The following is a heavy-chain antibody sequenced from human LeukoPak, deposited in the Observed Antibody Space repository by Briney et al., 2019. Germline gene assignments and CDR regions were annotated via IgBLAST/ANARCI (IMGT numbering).Heavy chain of an antibody. Sequence: GGSLRLSCAASGFTFSSYYVHWVRQVPGKGLVWLSRISADGGSTDYADSAKGRFTISRDNAKNTLYLQMNGLRAEDTAVYYCARVSVCSSASCYSVFDYWGQGTLVTVSS. J-gene: IGHJ4*02. CDR2: ISADGGST. CDR3: ARVSVCSSASCYSVFDY. V-gene: IGHV3-74*01. CDR1: GFTFSSYY. D-gene: IGHD2-2*01.